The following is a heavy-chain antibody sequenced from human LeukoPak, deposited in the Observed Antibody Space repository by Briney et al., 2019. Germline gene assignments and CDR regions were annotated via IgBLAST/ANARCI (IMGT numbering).Heavy chain of an antibody. J-gene: IGHJ5*01. V-gene: IGHV5-51*01. CDR2: IYPGDSDT. CDR1: GYIFTSYW. Sequence: GESLKIPCKGSGYIFTSYWIGWVRQLPGKGLEWMGIIYPGDSDTRYSPSFQGQVTISADKSISTAYLQWSSLKASDTAMYYCARFTVVPAYNWFDSWGQGTLVTVSS. CDR3: ARFTVVPAYNWFDS. D-gene: IGHD2-2*01.